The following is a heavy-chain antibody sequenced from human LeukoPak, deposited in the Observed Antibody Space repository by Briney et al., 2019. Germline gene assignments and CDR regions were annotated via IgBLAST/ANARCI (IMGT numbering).Heavy chain of an antibody. CDR1: GFTVSSNY. CDR2: IYSGGST. J-gene: IGHJ4*02. CDR3: AKDPHPYYYDSSGYYFDY. D-gene: IGHD3-22*01. V-gene: IGHV3-53*01. Sequence: GGSLRLSCAASGFTVSSNYMSWVRQAPGKGLEWVSVIYSGGSTYYADSVKGRFTISRDNSKNTLYLQMNSLRAEDTAVYYCAKDPHPYYYDSSGYYFDYWGQGTLVTVSS.